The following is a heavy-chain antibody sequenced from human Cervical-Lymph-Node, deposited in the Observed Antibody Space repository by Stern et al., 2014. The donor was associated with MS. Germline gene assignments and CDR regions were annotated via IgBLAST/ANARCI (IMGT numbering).Heavy chain of an antibody. J-gene: IGHJ5*02. Sequence: QVQLQESGPGLVKPSQTLSLTCTVSGGSISSGSYYWSWIRQPAGKGLEWIGRIYTTGSTHYNPSLKSRVTIAVDTSQNRASLKLSSGTAADTAVYYCAREGDFDILTGYYKNWFDPWGQGTLVTVSS. CDR3: AREGDFDILTGYYKNWFDP. V-gene: IGHV4-61*02. CDR1: GGSISSGSYY. D-gene: IGHD3-9*01. CDR2: IYTTGST.